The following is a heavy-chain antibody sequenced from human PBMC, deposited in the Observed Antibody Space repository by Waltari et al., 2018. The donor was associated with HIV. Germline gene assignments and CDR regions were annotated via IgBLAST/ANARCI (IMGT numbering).Heavy chain of an antibody. V-gene: IGHV3-30*18. Sequence: QVQLVESGGGVVKPGRPLRLSCAAYGSPSGRHRGRPAPGKGLEWVAGISYDGSHGYYADSVKGRFTISRDNSKNTVYLQMNSLRPEDDTAVYYCAKDRGQWLIRGPGYGMDVWGQGTTVTVSS. CDR3: AKDRGQWLIRGPGYGMDV. CDR2: ISYDGSHG. D-gene: IGHD3-22*01. CDR1: GSPSG. J-gene: IGHJ6*02.